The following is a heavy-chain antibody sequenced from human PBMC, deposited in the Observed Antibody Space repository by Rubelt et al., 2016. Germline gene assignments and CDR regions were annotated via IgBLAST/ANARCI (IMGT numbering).Heavy chain of an antibody. D-gene: IGHD3-9*01. Sequence: ISYDGSNKYYADSVKGRFTISRDNSKNTLYLQMNSLRAEDTAVYYCARDRGDILTGYYPSTYGMDVWGQGTTVTVSS. V-gene: IGHV3-30*07. CDR3: ARDRGDILTGYYPSTYGMDV. J-gene: IGHJ6*02. CDR2: ISYDGSNK.